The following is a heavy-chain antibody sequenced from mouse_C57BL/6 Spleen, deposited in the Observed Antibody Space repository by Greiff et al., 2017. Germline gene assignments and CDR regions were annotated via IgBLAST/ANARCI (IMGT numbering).Heavy chain of an antibody. CDR3: AREDRGGTGFAY. Sequence: QVQLKESGPELVKPGASVKISCKASGYTFTDYYINWVKQRPGQGLEWIGWIFPGSGSTYYNEKFKGKATLTVDKSSSTAYMLLSSLTSEDSAVYFCAREDRGGTGFAYWGQGTLVTVSA. V-gene: IGHV1-75*01. D-gene: IGHD4-1*01. CDR1: GYTFTDYY. CDR2: IFPGSGST. J-gene: IGHJ3*01.